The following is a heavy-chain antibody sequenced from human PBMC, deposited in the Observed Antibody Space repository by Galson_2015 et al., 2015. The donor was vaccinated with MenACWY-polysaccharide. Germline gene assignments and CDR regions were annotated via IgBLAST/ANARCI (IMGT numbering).Heavy chain of an antibody. CDR3: AGDGGPGGYYYYGMDV. CDR2: ISSSGSTI. Sequence: SLRLSCAASGFTFSDYYMSWIRQAPGKGLEWVSYISSSGSTIYYADSVKGRFTISRDNAKNSLYLQMNSLRAEDTAVYYCAGDGGPGGYYYYGMDVWGQGTTVTVSS. V-gene: IGHV3-11*01. D-gene: IGHD3-16*01. J-gene: IGHJ6*02. CDR1: GFTFSDYY.